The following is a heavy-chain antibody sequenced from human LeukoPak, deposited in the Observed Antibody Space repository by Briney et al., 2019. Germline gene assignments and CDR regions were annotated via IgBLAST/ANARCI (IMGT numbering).Heavy chain of an antibody. CDR3: ARDSAGNDY. V-gene: IGHV3-7*01. CDR2: IKQDGSEK. J-gene: IGHJ4*02. Sequence: PGGSLRLSCAASGFTFSTYWMSWVPQAPGKGLEWVANIKQDGSEKYYVDSVKGRFTISRDNAKSSLYLQMNSLRAEDTAMYYCARDSAGNDYWGQGTLVTVSS. CDR1: GFTFSTYW. D-gene: IGHD6-13*01.